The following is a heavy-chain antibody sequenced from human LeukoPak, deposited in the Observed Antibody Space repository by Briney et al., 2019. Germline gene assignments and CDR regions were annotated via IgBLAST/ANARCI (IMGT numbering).Heavy chain of an antibody. D-gene: IGHD2-21*02. J-gene: IGHJ4*02. CDR2: IRYDGSNK. CDR1: GFTISSYG. V-gene: IGHV3-30*02. CDR3: AKDLERHIVVVTASAVDY. Sequence: GGSLRLSCAASGFTISSYGMHWVRQAPGKGLEWVAFIRYDGSNKYYADSVKGRFTISRDNSKNTLYLQMNSLRAEDTAVYYCAKDLERHIVVVTASAVDYWGQATLVTVSS.